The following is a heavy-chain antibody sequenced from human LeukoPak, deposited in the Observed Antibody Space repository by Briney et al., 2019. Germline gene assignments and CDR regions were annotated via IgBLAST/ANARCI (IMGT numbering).Heavy chain of an antibody. CDR1: GFTFTTYW. CDR2: INSDGSIT. D-gene: IGHD5-18*01. J-gene: IGHJ6*02. CDR3: ARDAVDTANAV. V-gene: IGHV3-74*01. Sequence: GGSLRLSCAASGFTFTTYWMHWVRQAPGKGLVWVSHINSDGSITSYADSVKGRFTISRDNAKNTLYLRMNSLRAEDTAVYYCARDAVDTANAVWGQGTTVTVSS.